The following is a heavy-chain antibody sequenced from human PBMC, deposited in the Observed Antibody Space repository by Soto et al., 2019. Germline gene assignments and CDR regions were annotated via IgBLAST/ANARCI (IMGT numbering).Heavy chain of an antibody. CDR3: ARGYGSGSYHYYYYYYMDV. Sequence: QVQLQESGPGLVKPSQTLSLTCTVSGGSISSGGYYWSWIRQHPGKGLEWIGYIYYSGSTYYNPSLKSRVTRSVDTSKNQFSLKLSSVTAADTAVYYCARGYGSGSYHYYYYYYMDVWGKGTTVTVSS. CDR2: IYYSGST. CDR1: GGSISSGGYY. V-gene: IGHV4-31*03. D-gene: IGHD3-10*01. J-gene: IGHJ6*03.